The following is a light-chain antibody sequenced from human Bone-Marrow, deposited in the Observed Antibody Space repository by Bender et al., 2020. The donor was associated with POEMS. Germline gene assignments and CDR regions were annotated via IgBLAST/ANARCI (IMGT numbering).Light chain of an antibody. V-gene: IGLV2-23*02. J-gene: IGLJ3*02. CDR1: ISDVGSYNL. Sequence: QSALTQPASVSGSPGQSITISCTGTISDVGSYNLVSWYQQYPGKAPKTMIYEVSKRPSGVSNRFSGSKSDNTASLTISGLQAEDEADFYCCSYADNSVWVFGGGTKLTVL. CDR2: EVS. CDR3: CSYADNSVWV.